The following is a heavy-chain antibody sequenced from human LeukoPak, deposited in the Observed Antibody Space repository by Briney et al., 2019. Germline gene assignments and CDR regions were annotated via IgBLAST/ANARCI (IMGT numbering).Heavy chain of an antibody. CDR3: ARTRRGGATSYAFDI. CDR2: INWNGGST. J-gene: IGHJ3*02. Sequence: GGSLRLSCAASGFTFDDYGMSWVRQAPGKGLEWVSGINWNGGSTGYADSVKGRFTISRDNAKNSLYLQMNSLRAEDTALYYCARTRRGGATSYAFDIWGQGTMVTVSP. V-gene: IGHV3-20*04. CDR1: GFTFDDYG. D-gene: IGHD1-26*01.